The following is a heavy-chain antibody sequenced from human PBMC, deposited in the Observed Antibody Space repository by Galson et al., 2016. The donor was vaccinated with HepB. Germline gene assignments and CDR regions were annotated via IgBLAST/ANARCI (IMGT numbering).Heavy chain of an antibody. CDR2: INNNGGSA. Sequence: SLRLSCAASGFSFRNYDMRWLRQAPGKGLEWVSGINNNGGSAWYADVVKGRFTISRDNDKNTLSLQMSSLRAEDTAVYYCAKWDAIWIDDWGQGTLVTVSS. CDR1: GFSFRNYD. J-gene: IGHJ4*02. CDR3: AKWDAIWIDD. V-gene: IGHV3-23*01. D-gene: IGHD2-8*01.